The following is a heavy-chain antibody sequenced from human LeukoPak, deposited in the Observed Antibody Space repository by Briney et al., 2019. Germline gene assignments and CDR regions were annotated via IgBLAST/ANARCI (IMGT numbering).Heavy chain of an antibody. V-gene: IGHV3-15*01. J-gene: IGHJ4*02. CDR3: ASLPTAMAVDY. CDR1: GFIFSDAW. CDR2: IKSKTDGGAT. D-gene: IGHD5-18*01. Sequence: KPGGSLRLSCAASGFIFSDAWMSWVRQAPGKGLEWVGRIKSKTDGGATDYAAPVKGRFTISRDDAKNTLSLQMNSLKTEDTAAYYCASLPTAMAVDYWGQGTLVTVSS.